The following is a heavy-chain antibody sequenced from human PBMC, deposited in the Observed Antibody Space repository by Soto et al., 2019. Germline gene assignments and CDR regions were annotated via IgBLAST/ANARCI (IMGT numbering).Heavy chain of an antibody. Sequence: QVQLVQSGAEVKKPGASVRVSCKASGYTFTTYGISWVRQAPGQGLEWMGWISAYNGNTNYAQKLQGRVTMTTDTSTSTAYMELRSLRSDDTAVFYCARDHRPTTVTQYYFDYWGQGTRVTVSS. J-gene: IGHJ4*02. CDR3: ARDHRPTTVTQYYFDY. CDR1: GYTFTTYG. D-gene: IGHD4-4*01. V-gene: IGHV1-18*01. CDR2: ISAYNGNT.